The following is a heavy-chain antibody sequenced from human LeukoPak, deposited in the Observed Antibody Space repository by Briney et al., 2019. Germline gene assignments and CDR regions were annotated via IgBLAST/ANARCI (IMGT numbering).Heavy chain of an antibody. CDR2: IYSSGST. CDR3: ARGGKATVVTM. J-gene: IGHJ4*02. CDR1: LDSLYTYN. Sequence: SQTLSLTRTGPLDSLYTYNRSSIRNPPRKGLEWIGRIYSSGSTNYNTSLKSRVSMSVDTSKNQFSLKLTSVTAADTAVYYCARGGKATVVTMWGQGILVTVSS. D-gene: IGHD4-23*01. V-gene: IGHV4-4*07.